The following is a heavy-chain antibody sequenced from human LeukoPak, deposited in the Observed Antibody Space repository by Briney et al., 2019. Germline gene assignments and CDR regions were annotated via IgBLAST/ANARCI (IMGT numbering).Heavy chain of an antibody. Sequence: PGGSLRLSCAASGFTFSSFAMSWVRQAPGKGLEWVSVSVISGSGGDSGGSTYYADSVKGRFTISRDDSNNTLYLQMSSLRVEDTAVYYCVKDPNPLYDFWSDYRWGQGTLVIVSS. V-gene: IGHV3-23*01. J-gene: IGHJ4*02. CDR1: GFTFSSFA. CDR3: VKDPNPLYDFWSDYR. CDR2: ISGSGGDSGGST. D-gene: IGHD3/OR15-3a*01.